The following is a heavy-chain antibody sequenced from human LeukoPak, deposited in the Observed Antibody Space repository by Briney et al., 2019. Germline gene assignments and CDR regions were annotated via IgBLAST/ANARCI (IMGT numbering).Heavy chain of an antibody. V-gene: IGHV5-51*01. Sequence: GESLKISCKGSGYNFTSYWIGWVRQMPGKGLEWMGIIYPGDSDTRYSPSFQGQVTISADKSISTAYLQWSSLKASDTAMYYCARRRDLYSGSYYPFDYWGQGTLVTVSP. CDR1: GYNFTSYW. J-gene: IGHJ4*02. CDR2: IYPGDSDT. D-gene: IGHD1-26*01. CDR3: ARRRDLYSGSYYPFDY.